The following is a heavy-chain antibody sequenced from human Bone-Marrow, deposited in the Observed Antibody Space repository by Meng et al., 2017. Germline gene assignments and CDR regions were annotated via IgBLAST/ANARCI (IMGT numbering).Heavy chain of an antibody. J-gene: IGHJ4*02. Sequence: VQLVESGGGVVQPGRSLRLSCAASGFTFSSYAMHWVRQAPGKGLEWVAVISYDGSNKYYADSVKGRFTISRDNSKNTLYLQMNSLRAEDTAVYYCAKVKYQLLPFDYWGQGTLVTVSS. V-gene: IGHV3-30-3*01. CDR1: GFTFSSYA. CDR2: ISYDGSNK. CDR3: AKVKYQLLPFDY. D-gene: IGHD2-2*01.